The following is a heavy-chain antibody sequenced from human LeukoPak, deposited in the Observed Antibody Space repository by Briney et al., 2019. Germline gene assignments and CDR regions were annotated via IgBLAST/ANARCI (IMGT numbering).Heavy chain of an antibody. V-gene: IGHV1-8*01. J-gene: IGHJ4*02. CDR3: ARGDGYSGSYSSDY. CDR1: GYTFTSYD. CDR2: MNPNSGNT. D-gene: IGHD1-26*01. Sequence: ASVKVSCKASGYTFTSYDINWVRQATGQGLEWMGWMNPNSGNTGYAQKFQGRVTMTRNTSISTAYMELSSLRSEDTAVYYCARGDGYSGSYSSDYWGQGTLVTVSS.